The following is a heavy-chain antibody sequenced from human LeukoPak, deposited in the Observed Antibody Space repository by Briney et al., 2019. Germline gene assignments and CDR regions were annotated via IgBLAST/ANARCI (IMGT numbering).Heavy chain of an antibody. Sequence: GESLKISCKGSGYSFSNYWIGWVRQMPGKGLELMGIIYPDDSDTRYSPSFQGQVTISADKSISAAYLQWSSLKASGTAMYYCARHSNDHTDYWGQGTLVTVSS. D-gene: IGHD1-1*01. CDR3: ARHSNDHTDY. V-gene: IGHV5-51*01. J-gene: IGHJ4*02. CDR1: GYSFSNYW. CDR2: IYPDDSDT.